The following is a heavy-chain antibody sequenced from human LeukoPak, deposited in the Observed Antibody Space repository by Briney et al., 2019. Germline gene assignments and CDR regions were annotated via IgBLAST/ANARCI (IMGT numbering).Heavy chain of an antibody. Sequence: GGSLRLSCAASGFTFSSYSMNWVRQAPGKGLEWVSSISSSSSYIYYADSVKGRFTISRDNVKNSLYLQMNSLRAEDTAVYYCARGLYSSSYYFDYWGQGTLVTVSS. CDR2: ISSSSSYI. D-gene: IGHD6-6*01. J-gene: IGHJ4*02. V-gene: IGHV3-21*01. CDR3: ARGLYSSSYYFDY. CDR1: GFTFSSYS.